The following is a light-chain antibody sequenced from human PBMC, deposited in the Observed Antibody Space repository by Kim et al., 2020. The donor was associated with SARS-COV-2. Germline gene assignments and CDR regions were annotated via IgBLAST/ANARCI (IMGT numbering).Light chain of an antibody. V-gene: IGLV2-14*01. CDR2: DIS. CDR1: SSDLGGYNY. CDR3: SSYTTYTTWV. J-gene: IGLJ3*02. Sequence: QSVLTQPASVSGSPGQSITISCTGTSSDLGGYNYVSWYQQHPGKVPKLIIYDISRRSSGVSDRFSASKSGNTASLTISGLQAEDEADYYCSSYTTYTTWVFGGGTQLTVL.